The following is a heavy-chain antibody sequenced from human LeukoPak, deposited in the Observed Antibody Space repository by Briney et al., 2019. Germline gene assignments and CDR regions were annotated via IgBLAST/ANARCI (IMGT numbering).Heavy chain of an antibody. CDR1: GFTLSQYG. CDR3: VKSGNTSGSYWYFDL. CDR2: IPSEGSGR. Sequence: AGGSLRLSCEASGFTLSQYGLHWVRQAPGKGLEWVAFIPSEGSGRFHAASVKDRFSISKDDSKHTLYLQMNSLRAEGTALYYCVKSGNTSGSYWYFDLWGRGTLVTVSS. D-gene: IGHD3-10*01. V-gene: IGHV3-30*02. J-gene: IGHJ2*01.